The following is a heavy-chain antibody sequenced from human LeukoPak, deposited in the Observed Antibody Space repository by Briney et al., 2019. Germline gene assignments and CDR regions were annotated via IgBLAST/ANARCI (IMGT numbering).Heavy chain of an antibody. D-gene: IGHD3-22*01. CDR3: ARGDAQWLFPLFDY. CDR2: ISYDGSNK. CDR1: GFTFSSYA. J-gene: IGHJ4*02. V-gene: IGHV3-30-3*01. Sequence: GGSLRLPCAASGFTFSSYAMHWVRQAPGKGLEWVAVISYDGSNKYYADSVKGRFTISRDNSKNTLYLQMNSLRAEDTAVYYCARGDAQWLFPLFDYWGQGTLVTASS.